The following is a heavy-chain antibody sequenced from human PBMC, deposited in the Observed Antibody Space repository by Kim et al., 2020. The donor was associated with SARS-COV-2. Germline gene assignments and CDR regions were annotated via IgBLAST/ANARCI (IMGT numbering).Heavy chain of an antibody. V-gene: IGHV4-34*01. CDR3: SGAAGGRSSSAFDY. Sequence: SETLSLTCAVYGGSFSGYYWSWIRQPPGKGLEWIGEINNSGSTKYNPSLKSRVTISVDTSKNQFSLKLSSVTAADKAAYYCSGAAGGRSSSAFDYWGQGT. J-gene: IGHJ4*02. CDR1: GGSFSGYY. CDR2: INNSGST. D-gene: IGHD6-6*01.